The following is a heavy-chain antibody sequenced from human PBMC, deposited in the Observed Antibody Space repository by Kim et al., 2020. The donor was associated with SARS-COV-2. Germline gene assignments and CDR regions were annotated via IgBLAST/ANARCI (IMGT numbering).Heavy chain of an antibody. V-gene: IGHV4-39*01. CDR3: SRHQTNNYGSESPFDS. CDR2: IYSSGNT. D-gene: IGHD3-10*01. Sequence: SETLSLTCTVSGDSISSSTYYWAWIRQPPGKGLEWIGSIYSSGNTNYNPSLKSRVTMSVDTSKNQFSLKLTSVTAADTAVFYCSRHQTNNYGSESPFDSWGQGTLVTVSS. CDR1: GDSISSSTYY. J-gene: IGHJ4*02.